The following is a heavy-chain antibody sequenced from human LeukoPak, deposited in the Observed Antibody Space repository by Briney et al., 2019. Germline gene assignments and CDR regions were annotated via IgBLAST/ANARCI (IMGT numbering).Heavy chain of an antibody. J-gene: IGHJ3*02. V-gene: IGHV4-59*08. CDR1: GGSISSYY. CDR2: IYYSGTT. Sequence: PSETLSLTCTVSGGSISSYYWSWIRQPPGKGLEWIGYIYYSGTTYYNPSLRGRVTISVDTSKNQFSLKLSSVTAADTAVYYCARPDSSGWYFDIWGQGTMVTVSS. CDR3: ARPDSSGWYFDI. D-gene: IGHD6-19*01.